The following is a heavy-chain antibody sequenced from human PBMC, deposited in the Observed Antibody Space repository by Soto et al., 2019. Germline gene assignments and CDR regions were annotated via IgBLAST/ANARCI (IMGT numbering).Heavy chain of an antibody. J-gene: IGHJ4*02. CDR2: IYYSGST. V-gene: IGHV4-30-4*01. D-gene: IGHD1-26*01. Sequence: SETLSLTCTVSGGSISRRDYYRSWIRQPPGKGLEWIGYIYYSGSTYYNPSLKSRVTISVDTSKNQFSLKLSSVTAADTAVYYCGRVNSGSYYPDYYFDYWGQGTLVTVSS. CDR1: GGSISRRDYY. CDR3: GRVNSGSYYPDYYFDY.